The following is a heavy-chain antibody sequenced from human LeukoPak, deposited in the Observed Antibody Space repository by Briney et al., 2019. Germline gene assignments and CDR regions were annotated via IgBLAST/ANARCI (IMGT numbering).Heavy chain of an antibody. Sequence: PSETLSLTCTVSGGSISSGGYYWSWIRQHPGKGLEWIGYIYYSGSTYYNPSLKSRVTISVDTSKNQFFLKLSSVTAADTAVYYCARPNRDWPHWYLDLWGRGTLVTVSS. CDR1: GGSISSGGYY. CDR3: ARPNRDWPHWYLDL. D-gene: IGHD3-9*01. J-gene: IGHJ2*01. V-gene: IGHV4-31*03. CDR2: IYYSGST.